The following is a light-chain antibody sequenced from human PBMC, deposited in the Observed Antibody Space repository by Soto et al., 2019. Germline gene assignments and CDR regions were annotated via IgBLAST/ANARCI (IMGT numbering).Light chain of an antibody. CDR3: NSQTTSGIRV. J-gene: IGLJ1*01. CDR1: STDVGDSNH. Sequence: QSALPQPASVSGSPGQSITISCTGTSTDVGDSNHVSWYQHHPGKAPKLIIYEVSYRPSGVSNRFSGSKSAYTASLTISGLQAEDEADYYCNSQTTSGIRVFGTGTKVTVL. V-gene: IGLV2-14*01. CDR2: EVS.